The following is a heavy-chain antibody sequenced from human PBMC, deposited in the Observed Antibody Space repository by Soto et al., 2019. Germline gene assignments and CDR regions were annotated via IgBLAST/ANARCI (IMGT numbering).Heavy chain of an antibody. CDR2: IYYSGST. V-gene: IGHV4-30-4*01. CDR3: ARRGYSYGFSDY. J-gene: IGHJ4*02. CDR1: GGSISSGDYY. D-gene: IGHD5-18*01. Sequence: TLSLTCTVSGGSISSGDYYWSWIRQPPGKGLEWIGYIYYSGSTYYNPSLKSRVTISVDTSKNQFSLKLSSVTAADTAVYYCARRGYSYGFSDYWGQGTLVTVSS.